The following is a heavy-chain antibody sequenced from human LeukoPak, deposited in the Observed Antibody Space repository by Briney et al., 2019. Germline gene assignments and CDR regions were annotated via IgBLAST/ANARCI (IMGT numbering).Heavy chain of an antibody. CDR1: GFTFDLSW. CDR3: ARDLGGMDV. J-gene: IGHJ6*02. V-gene: IGHV3-7*01. Sequence: PGGSLRLSCAASGFTFDLSWMSWVRQAPGKGLECVANMKPDGSEIYYVDSVRGRFTVSRDNAKNSLYLQMNSLRADDTAVYYCARDLGGMDVWGQGTTVTVSS. CDR2: MKPDGSEI.